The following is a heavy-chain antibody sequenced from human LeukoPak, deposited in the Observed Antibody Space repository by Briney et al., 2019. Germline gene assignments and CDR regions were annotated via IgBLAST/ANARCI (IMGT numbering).Heavy chain of an antibody. CDR2: ISGSGGST. J-gene: IGHJ4*02. CDR3: AKAIENSSTWGAFDY. Sequence: GGTLRLSCAASGFTFSSYGMSWVRQAPGKGLEWVSAISGSGGSTYYADSVKGRFTISRDNSKNTLYVQMNSLRAEDTAVYYCAKAIENSSTWGAFDYWGQGTLVTVSS. CDR1: GFTFSSYG. V-gene: IGHV3-23*01. D-gene: IGHD6-13*01.